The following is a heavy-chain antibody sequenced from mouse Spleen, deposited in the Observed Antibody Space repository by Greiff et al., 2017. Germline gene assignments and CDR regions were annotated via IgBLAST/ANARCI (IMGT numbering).Heavy chain of an antibody. J-gene: IGHJ1*01. V-gene: IGHV1-9*01. Sequence: QVQLQQSGAELMKPGASVKISCKATGYTFSSYWIEWVKQRPGHGLEWIGEILPGSGSTNYNEKFKGKATFTADTSSNTAYMQLSSLTSEDSAVYYCARGGGYYHYWYFDVWGAGTTVTVSS. D-gene: IGHD2-3*01. CDR2: ILPGSGST. CDR1: GYTFSSYW. CDR3: ARGGGYYHYWYFDV.